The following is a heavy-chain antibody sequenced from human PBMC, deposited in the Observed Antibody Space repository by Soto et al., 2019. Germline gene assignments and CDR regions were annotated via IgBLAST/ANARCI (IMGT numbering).Heavy chain of an antibody. J-gene: IGHJ4*02. Sequence: ASVKVSCKASGYTFTSYAMHWVRQAPGQRLEWMGWINAGNGNTKYSQKFQGRVTITRDTSASTAYMELSSLRSEDTAVYYCARVSSSIAARPVISYFDYWGQGTLVTVSS. CDR3: ARVSSSIAARPVISYFDY. CDR2: INAGNGNT. D-gene: IGHD6-6*01. CDR1: GYTFTSYA. V-gene: IGHV1-3*01.